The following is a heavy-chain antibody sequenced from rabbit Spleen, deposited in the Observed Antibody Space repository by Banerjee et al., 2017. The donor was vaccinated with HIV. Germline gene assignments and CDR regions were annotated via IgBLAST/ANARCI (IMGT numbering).Heavy chain of an antibody. J-gene: IGHJ6*01. CDR3: ARDTGTSFSTYGMDL. CDR1: GFSFSSSYY. D-gene: IGHD7-1*01. V-gene: IGHV1S40*01. CDR2: IYTGDGNT. Sequence: QSLEESGGDLVKPGASLTLTCTASGFSFSSSYYMCWVRQAPGKGLEWVGCIYTGDGNTYYASWAKGRFTISKTSSTVDLKMTSLTAADTATYFCARDTGTSFSTYGMDLWGPGTLVTVS.